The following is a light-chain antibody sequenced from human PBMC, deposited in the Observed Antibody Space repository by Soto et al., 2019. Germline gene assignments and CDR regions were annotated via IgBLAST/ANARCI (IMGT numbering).Light chain of an antibody. CDR1: GGDVGNYDL. CDR2: EVN. CDR3: GSCTISNTLRYV. J-gene: IGLJ1*01. V-gene: IGLV2-14*02. Sequence: QSALTQPASVSGSHGQSITISCAGSGGDVGNYDLLSWYQQIPGKAPKLIIFEVNRRPSGVSDRFSGSKSGNTASLTISGLQTEDEADYFCGSCTISNTLRYVFGSATKLTVL.